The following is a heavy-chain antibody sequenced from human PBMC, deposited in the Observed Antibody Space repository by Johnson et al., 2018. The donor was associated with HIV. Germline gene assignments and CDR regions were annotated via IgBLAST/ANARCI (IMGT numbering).Heavy chain of an antibody. Sequence: VQLVESGGGVVQPGRSLRLSCAASGFTFSSYAMHWVRQAPRKGLGWVANIQHDGSEKYSVDSVKGRFTISRDNAKNSLYLQMNSLRAGDTAVYYCARVTHSYGYWGAFDIWGQGTMVTVSS. J-gene: IGHJ3*02. D-gene: IGHD5-18*01. CDR2: IQHDGSEK. CDR1: GFTFSSYA. V-gene: IGHV3-7*01. CDR3: ARVTHSYGYWGAFDI.